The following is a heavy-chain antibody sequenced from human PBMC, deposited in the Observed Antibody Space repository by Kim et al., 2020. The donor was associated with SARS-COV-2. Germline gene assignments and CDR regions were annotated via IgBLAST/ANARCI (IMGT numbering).Heavy chain of an antibody. CDR3: AIIAVAGTGGFGYYYYGMDV. V-gene: IGHV1-18*01. Sequence: ASVTVSCKASGYTFTSYGISWVRQAPGQGLEWMGWISAYNGNTNYAQKLQGRVTMTTDTSTSTAYMELRSLRSDDTAVYYCAIIAVAGTGGFGYYYYGMDVWGQGTTVTVSS. J-gene: IGHJ6*02. D-gene: IGHD6-19*01. CDR1: GYTFTSYG. CDR2: ISAYNGNT.